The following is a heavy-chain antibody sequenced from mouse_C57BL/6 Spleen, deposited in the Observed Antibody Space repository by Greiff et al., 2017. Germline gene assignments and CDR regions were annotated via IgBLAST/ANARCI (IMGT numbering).Heavy chain of an antibody. CDR1: GFTFSDYG. Sequence: DVKLVESGGGLVKPGGSLKLSCAASGFTFSDYGMHWVRQAPEKGLEWVAYISSGSSTIYYADTVKGRFTISRDNAKNTLFLQMTSLRSEDTAMYYCARPITTVVATEYFGGWGTGTTVTVSS. CDR2: ISSGSSTI. CDR3: ARPITTVVATEYFGG. J-gene: IGHJ1*03. D-gene: IGHD1-1*01. V-gene: IGHV5-17*01.